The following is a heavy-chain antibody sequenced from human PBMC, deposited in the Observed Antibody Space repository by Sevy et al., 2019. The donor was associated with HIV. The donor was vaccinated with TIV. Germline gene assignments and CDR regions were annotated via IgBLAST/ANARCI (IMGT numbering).Heavy chain of an antibody. CDR1: GFTFSSYE. Sequence: GGSLRLSCAASGFTFSSYEMNWVRQAPGKGLEWVSYISNCGSNIYYADSVRGRLTISRDTAKNSLYLQMNSLRAGDTAVYYCARDLPPSATTVAHFDYWGQGTLVTVSS. D-gene: IGHD4-17*01. J-gene: IGHJ4*02. V-gene: IGHV3-48*03. CDR3: ARDLPPSATTVAHFDY. CDR2: ISNCGSNI.